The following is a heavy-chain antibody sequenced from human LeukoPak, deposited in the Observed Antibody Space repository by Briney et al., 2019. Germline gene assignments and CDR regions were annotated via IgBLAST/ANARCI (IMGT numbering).Heavy chain of an antibody. D-gene: IGHD3-10*01. CDR2: ISASGST. V-gene: IGHV4-4*07. CDR1: NGSISIYY. CDR3: ARGGVNYKIAGP. J-gene: IGHJ5*02. Sequence: SETLSLTCTVSNGSISIYYWSWVRQPAGKGLEWIGRISASGSTNYNPSLKSRVTMSVDTSKNQFSLKLSSVTAADTAVYYCARGGVNYKIAGPWGQGALVTVSS.